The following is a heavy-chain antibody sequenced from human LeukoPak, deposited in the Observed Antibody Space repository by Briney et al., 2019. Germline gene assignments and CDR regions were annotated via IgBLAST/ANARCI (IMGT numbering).Heavy chain of an antibody. CDR2: IYNDGST. J-gene: IGHJ4*02. D-gene: IGHD3-16*02. CDR3: ARVWELSYDY. Sequence: GGSLRLSCAASGFSVGTDHMSWVRQAPGKGLEWVSVIYNDGSTYYADTVKGRFTISRDNSKNTVDLQVSSLRAEDTAVYYCARVWELSYDYWGQGTLVTVSS. CDR1: GFSVGTDH. V-gene: IGHV3-53*01.